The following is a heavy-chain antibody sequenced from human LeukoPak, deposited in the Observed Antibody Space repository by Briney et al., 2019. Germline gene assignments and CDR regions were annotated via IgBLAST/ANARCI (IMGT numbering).Heavy chain of an antibody. CDR3: ARDPFSGSYASFDY. V-gene: IGHV3-7*01. CDR1: GFTFSSYW. D-gene: IGHD1-26*01. J-gene: IGHJ4*02. CDR2: IKQDGSEK. Sequence: GGSLRLSCAASGFTFSSYWMSWVRQAPGKGLEWVANIKQDGSEKYYVDSVKGRFTISRDNAKNSLYLQMNSLRAEDTAVYYCARDPFSGSYASFDYWGQGTLVTVSS.